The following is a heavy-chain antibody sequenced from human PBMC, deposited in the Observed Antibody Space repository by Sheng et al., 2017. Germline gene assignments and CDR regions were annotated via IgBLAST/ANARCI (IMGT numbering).Heavy chain of an antibody. CDR1: GFTFSDYY. CDR3: ARARIPRGYSFSYYFDY. Sequence: QVQLVESGGGLVKPGGSLRLSCAASGFTFSDYYMSWIRQAPGKGLEWVSYINSSSSYTNYADSVKGRFTISRDNAKNSLYLQMNSLRAEDTAVYYCARARIPRGYSFSYYFDYWGQGTLVTVSS. CDR2: INSSSSYT. J-gene: IGHJ4*02. D-gene: IGHD5-18*01. V-gene: IGHV3-11*05.